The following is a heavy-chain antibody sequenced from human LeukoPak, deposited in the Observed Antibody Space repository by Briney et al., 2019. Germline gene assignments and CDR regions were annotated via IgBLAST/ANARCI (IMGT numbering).Heavy chain of an antibody. CDR1: GYTFTSSG. Sequence: ASVNVSCKASGYTFTSSGIGWVRQAPGQGLEWMGWISTYNGYSKYAQNLQGRVTMTADTSTSTAYMELSSLSSDDTAVYYCAKNSRSGYSDHRGPGTLVTVSS. CDR3: AKNSRSGYSDH. D-gene: IGHD6-13*01. CDR2: ISTYNGYS. V-gene: IGHV1-18*01. J-gene: IGHJ4*01.